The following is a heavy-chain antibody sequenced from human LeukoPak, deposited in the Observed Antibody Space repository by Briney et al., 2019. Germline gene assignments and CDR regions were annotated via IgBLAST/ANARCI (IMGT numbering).Heavy chain of an antibody. Sequence: GASVKVSCKTSGYTFTGYYMHWVRQAPGQGLEWMGRINPNSVGTNYAQKFQGRVTMTRDTSISTAYMALSRLRSDDTAVYYWAREDRSWNNDYWGQGTLVTVSS. J-gene: IGHJ4*02. CDR3: AREDRSWNNDY. V-gene: IGHV1-2*06. CDR1: GYTFTGYY. CDR2: INPNSVGT. D-gene: IGHD1/OR15-1a*01.